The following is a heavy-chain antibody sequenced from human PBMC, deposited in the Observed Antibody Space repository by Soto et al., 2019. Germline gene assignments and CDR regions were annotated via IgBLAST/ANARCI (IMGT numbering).Heavy chain of an antibody. V-gene: IGHV3-30-3*01. CDR2: ISYDGSNE. CDR3: ARDFSTVVVAPGY. D-gene: IGHD2-15*01. Sequence: QVQLVESGGGVVQPGRSLRLSCAASGFSFSSYAMHWVRQAPGKGLEWLAVISYDGSNEYYADSVKGRFTISRDNSKDTVYLQMSSLRAEDTAVYYCARDFSTVVVAPGYWGQGTLVTVSS. CDR1: GFSFSSYA. J-gene: IGHJ4*02.